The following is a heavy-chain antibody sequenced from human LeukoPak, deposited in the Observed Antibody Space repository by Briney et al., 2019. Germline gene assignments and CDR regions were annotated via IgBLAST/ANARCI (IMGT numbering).Heavy chain of an antibody. CDR1: GGSISSGDHY. D-gene: IGHD3-3*01. Sequence: SETLSLTCTVSGGSISSGDHYWSWIRQPPGKGLEWIGYIYYSGSTYYNPSLKSRVTISVDTSKNQFSLKLSSVTAADTAVYYCARTITIFAFSVGRNWFDPWGQGTLVTVSS. CDR3: ARTITIFAFSVGRNWFDP. V-gene: IGHV4-30-4*08. CDR2: IYYSGST. J-gene: IGHJ5*02.